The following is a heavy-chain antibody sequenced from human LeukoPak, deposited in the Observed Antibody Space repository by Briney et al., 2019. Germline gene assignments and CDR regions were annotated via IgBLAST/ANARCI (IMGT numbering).Heavy chain of an antibody. J-gene: IGHJ4*02. CDR2: IYSSGTT. CDR1: GGSTSNYY. V-gene: IGHV4-4*07. Sequence: PSETLSLTCTISGGSTSNYYWSWIRQPAGKGLEWIGRIYSSGTTNYNPSLESRVAMSVDNYKNQFSLKLSSVTAADTAVYYCAREDDSSGYYYYFDYWGQGTLVTVSS. D-gene: IGHD3-22*01. CDR3: AREDDSSGYYYYFDY.